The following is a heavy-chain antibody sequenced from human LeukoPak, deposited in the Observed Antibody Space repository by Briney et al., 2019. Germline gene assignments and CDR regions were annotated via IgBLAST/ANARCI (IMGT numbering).Heavy chain of an antibody. CDR3: ARNHRSSWSRAIDY. Sequence: SETLSLTCTVSGGSISSSSYYWGWIRQPPGKGLEWIGSIYYSGSTYYNPSLKSRVTISVDTSKNQFSLKLSSVTAADTAVYYCARNHRSSWSRAIDYWGQGTLVTVSS. J-gene: IGHJ4*02. CDR2: IYYSGST. V-gene: IGHV4-39*07. D-gene: IGHD6-13*01. CDR1: GGSISSSSYY.